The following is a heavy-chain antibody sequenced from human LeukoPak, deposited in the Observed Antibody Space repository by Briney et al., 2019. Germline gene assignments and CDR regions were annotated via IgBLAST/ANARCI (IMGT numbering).Heavy chain of an antibody. CDR2: MNPNSGNT. D-gene: IGHD3-22*01. CDR1: GYTFTSYD. Sequence: GASVKDSCKASGYTFTSYDINWVRQATGQGLEWMGWMNPNSGNTGYAQKFQGRVTMTRNTSISTAYMELSSLRSEDTAVYYCATQLYYYDSSGYGLGTFDYWGQGTLVTVSS. J-gene: IGHJ4*02. V-gene: IGHV1-8*01. CDR3: ATQLYYYDSSGYGLGTFDY.